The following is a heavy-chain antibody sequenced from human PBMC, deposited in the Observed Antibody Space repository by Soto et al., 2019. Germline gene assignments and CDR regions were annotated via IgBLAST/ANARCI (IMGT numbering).Heavy chain of an antibody. D-gene: IGHD2-21*01. CDR1: GFTFSDHY. CDR2: IRNKAYSYTT. CDR3: TSSCGDHRYFDN. Sequence: EVQLVESGGGLVQPGGSLRLSCLASGFTFSDHYMDWVRQAPGKGLEWVGRIRNKAYSYTTEYAASVKDRLPISRADSRSSVYLQTNSLKIADTAVYYCTSSCGDHRYFDNRGQGTLVTVSS. J-gene: IGHJ4*02. V-gene: IGHV3-72*01.